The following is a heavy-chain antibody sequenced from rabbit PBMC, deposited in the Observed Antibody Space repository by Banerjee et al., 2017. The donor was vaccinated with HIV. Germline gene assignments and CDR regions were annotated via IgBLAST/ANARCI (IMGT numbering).Heavy chain of an antibody. CDR2: IDAGSSGDT. CDR1: GIDFSSYYY. D-gene: IGHD4-1*01. Sequence: QSLEESGGDLVKPGASLTLTCTASGIDFSSYYYMCWVRQAPGKGLEWIACIDAGSSGDTYYASWAKGRFTISKTSSTTVTLQMTSLTAADTATYFCARDLAGVIGWNFNLWGPGTLVTVS. V-gene: IGHV1S40*01. J-gene: IGHJ4*01. CDR3: ARDLAGVIGWNFNL.